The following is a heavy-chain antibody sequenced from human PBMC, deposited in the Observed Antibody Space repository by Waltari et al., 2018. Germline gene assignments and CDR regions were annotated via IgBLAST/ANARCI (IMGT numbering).Heavy chain of an antibody. Sequence: QVQLVQSGAEVKKPGASVKVSCKASGYTFTSYDINWVRQATGQGLEWMGWMNPNSGNTGYAQKFKGRVTMTRNTSISTAYMELSSVRSEDTAVYYCASSDDFWSGYYTRWGQGTLVTVSS. V-gene: IGHV1-8*01. CDR3: ASSDDFWSGYYTR. CDR2: MNPNSGNT. D-gene: IGHD3-3*01. CDR1: GYTFTSYD. J-gene: IGHJ4*02.